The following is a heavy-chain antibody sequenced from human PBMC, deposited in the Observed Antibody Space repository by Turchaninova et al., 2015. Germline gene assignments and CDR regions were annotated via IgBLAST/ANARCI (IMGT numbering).Heavy chain of an antibody. D-gene: IGHD3-10*01. Sequence: QVQLQESGPGLVKPSEALSLHCGVSGYSISNAYYWGLIRQPPGEGAEWIASIFKSGTTYYHPSLRSRVTMSLDTSKNQFSLNLRSVTVADTAIYYCARHDSAGGKGMCRFDLWGQGTMVAVSS. J-gene: IGHJ3*01. CDR1: GYSISNAYY. CDR2: IFKSGTT. V-gene: IGHV4-38-2*01. CDR3: ARHDSAGGKGMCRFDL.